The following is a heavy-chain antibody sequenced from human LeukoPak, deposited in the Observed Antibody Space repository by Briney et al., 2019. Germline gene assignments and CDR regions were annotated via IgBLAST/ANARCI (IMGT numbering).Heavy chain of an antibody. CDR2: IYSDGST. CDR1: GFTFSSYG. D-gene: IGHD6-13*01. Sequence: GGSLRLSCAASGFTFSSYGMHWVRQAPGRGLEWVSVIYSDGSTNYADSVKGRLTISRDNSKNTVYLQMNNLRAEDTAVYYCARAETAAGSYWGQGTLVTVSS. V-gene: IGHV3-53*01. CDR3: ARAETAAGSY. J-gene: IGHJ4*02.